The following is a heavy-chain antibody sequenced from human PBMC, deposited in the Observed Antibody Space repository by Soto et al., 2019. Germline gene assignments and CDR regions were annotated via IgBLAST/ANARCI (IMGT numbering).Heavy chain of an antibody. D-gene: IGHD6-13*01. CDR2: MNPNSGNT. Sequence: QVQLVQSGAEVKKPGASVKVSCKASGYTFTSYDINWVRQATGQGLEGMGWMNPNSGNTDYAQKLHGRVTMTRNTSISTAYMELSSLRSEDTAVYYCARERSAAGAGGFDPWGQGTLVTVSS. CDR3: ARERSAAGAGGFDP. J-gene: IGHJ5*02. V-gene: IGHV1-8*01. CDR1: GYTFTSYD.